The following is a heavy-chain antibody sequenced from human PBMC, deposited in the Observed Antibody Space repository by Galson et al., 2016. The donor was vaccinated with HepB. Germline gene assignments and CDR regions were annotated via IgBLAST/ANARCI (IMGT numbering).Heavy chain of an antibody. CDR2: ISWNSGNT. CDR1: GFTFGDYA. J-gene: IGHJ5*02. V-gene: IGHV3-9*01. Sequence: SLRLSCAASGFTFGDYAMHWVRQAPGKGLEWVSGISWNSGNTGYVDSVKGRFTISRDNPKNSLYLQMNSLRAEDTALYYCAKAAQYCSSSSCRNWFDPWGQGILVTVSS. D-gene: IGHD2-2*01. CDR3: AKAAQYCSSSSCRNWFDP.